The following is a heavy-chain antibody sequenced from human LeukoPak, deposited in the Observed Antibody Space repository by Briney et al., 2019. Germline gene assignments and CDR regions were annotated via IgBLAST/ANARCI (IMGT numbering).Heavy chain of an antibody. J-gene: IGHJ4*02. CDR1: GFTLSSFE. V-gene: IGHV3-48*03. CDR2: ISSSGRTI. CDR3: AKPAKTDYVDY. D-gene: IGHD4/OR15-4a*01. Sequence: GGSLRLSCAASGFTLSSFEMNWVRQAPGKGLEWVSYISSSGRTIYYADSVKGRFTISRDNSKNTLYLQMNSLRAEDTAVYYCAKPAKTDYVDYWGQGTLVTVSS.